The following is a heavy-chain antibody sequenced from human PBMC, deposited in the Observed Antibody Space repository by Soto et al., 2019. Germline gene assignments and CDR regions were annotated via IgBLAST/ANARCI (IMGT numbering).Heavy chain of an antibody. J-gene: IGHJ6*02. Sequence: QVQLVESGGGVVQPGRSLRLSCAASGFTFSSYGMHWVRQAPGKGLEWVAVISYDGSNKHYADSVKGRFTISRDNSKNTLYLQMNSLRAEDTAVYYCAKGLHDYSGYSSSWYLEEYYYYGMDVWGQGTTVTVSS. CDR2: ISYDGSNK. D-gene: IGHD6-13*01. V-gene: IGHV3-30*18. CDR1: GFTFSSYG. CDR3: AKGLHDYSGYSSSWYLEEYYYYGMDV.